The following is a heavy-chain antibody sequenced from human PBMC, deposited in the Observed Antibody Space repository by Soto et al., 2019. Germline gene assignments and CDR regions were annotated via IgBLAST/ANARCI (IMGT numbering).Heavy chain of an antibody. Sequence: SETLSLTCAVYGGAFSGYYWSWIRQPPGKGLEWIGEINHSGSTNYNPSLKSRVTISVDTSKNQFSLKLSSVTAADTAVYYCARVRAERITIFGVVSQGYYYGMDVWGQGTTVTVSS. CDR2: INHSGST. CDR1: GGAFSGYY. D-gene: IGHD3-3*01. V-gene: IGHV4-34*01. J-gene: IGHJ6*02. CDR3: ARVRAERITIFGVVSQGYYYGMDV.